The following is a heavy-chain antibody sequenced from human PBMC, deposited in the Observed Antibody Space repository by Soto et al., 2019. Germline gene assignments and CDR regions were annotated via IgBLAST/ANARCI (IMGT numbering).Heavy chain of an antibody. CDR2: INAGNGNT. J-gene: IGHJ4*02. V-gene: IGHV1-3*01. CDR1: GYTFTSYA. Sequence: ASAMVSFAASGYTFTSYAMHWVRQAPGQRLEWMGWINAGNGNTKYSQKFQGRVTITRDTSASTTYMELSSLRSEDTAVYYCAREGLAVAAYWGQGTLVTVSS. D-gene: IGHD6-19*01. CDR3: AREGLAVAAY.